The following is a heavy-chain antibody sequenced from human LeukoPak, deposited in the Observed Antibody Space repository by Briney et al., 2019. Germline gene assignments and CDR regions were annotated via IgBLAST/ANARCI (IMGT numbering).Heavy chain of an antibody. D-gene: IGHD3-22*01. V-gene: IGHV4-34*01. Sequence: SETLSLTCAVYGGSFSGYYWSWIRQPPGKGLEWIGEINHSGSTNYNPSLKGRVTISVDTSKNQFSLKLSSVTAADTAVYYCARGRNYYDSSGYYYWGQGTLVTVSS. CDR3: ARGRNYYDSSGYYY. J-gene: IGHJ4*02. CDR2: INHSGST. CDR1: GGSFSGYY.